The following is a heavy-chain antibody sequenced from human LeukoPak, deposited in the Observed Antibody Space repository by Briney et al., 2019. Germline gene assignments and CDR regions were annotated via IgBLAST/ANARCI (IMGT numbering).Heavy chain of an antibody. J-gene: IGHJ4*02. CDR3: AKGYCSSTSCYPEAPSDY. CDR1: GFTFSNYG. CDR2: ISYDGNSK. Sequence: GRSLRLSCAASGFTFSNYGMHWVRQAPGKGLEWVAGISYDGNSKYYVDSVKGRFTISRDNSKNTLYLQMNSLRAEDTAVYYCAKGYCSSTSCYPEAPSDYWGQGTLVTVSS. V-gene: IGHV3-30*18. D-gene: IGHD2-2*01.